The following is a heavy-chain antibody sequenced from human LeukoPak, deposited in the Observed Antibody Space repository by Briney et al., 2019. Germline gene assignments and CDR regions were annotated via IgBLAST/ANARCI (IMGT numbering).Heavy chain of an antibody. CDR2: IYPGDSDT. Sequence: GESLKISCKGSGYRFTSYWIGWGRPIPGKGLEWMGIIYPGDSDTRYSPSFQGQVTISADKSISTAYPQWSSLKASDTAMYYCARRVSVGFDPWGQGTLVTVSS. CDR1: GYRFTSYW. CDR3: ARRVSVGFDP. V-gene: IGHV5-51*01. J-gene: IGHJ5*02. D-gene: IGHD6-19*01.